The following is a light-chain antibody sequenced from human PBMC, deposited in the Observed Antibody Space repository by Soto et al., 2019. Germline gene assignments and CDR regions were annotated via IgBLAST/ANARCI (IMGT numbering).Light chain of an antibody. V-gene: IGLV1-44*01. CDR2: SEN. CDR1: DSNVGSNT. J-gene: IGLJ1*01. CDR3: AAWDEGMSGQV. Sequence: QSVLTQPPSASGTPGQRVTISCSGSDSNVGSNTVNWYQHLPGTAPNLLIYSENLRPSAGPDRFSGSTTGTSASLAISGLQSADEADYYCAAWDEGMSGQVFGTGTKLTVL.